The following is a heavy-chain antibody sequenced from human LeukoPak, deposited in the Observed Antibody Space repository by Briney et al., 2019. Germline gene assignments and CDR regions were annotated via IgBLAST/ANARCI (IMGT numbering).Heavy chain of an antibody. D-gene: IGHD1-26*01. CDR2: ANVRGTA. Sequence: SETLSLTCAVSGGSLNNYYWGWTRQSPGKGLEWIGDANVRGTANYNPTLKSRATISIDTSKNQFSLQLTSVTAADTALYYCAREFSGTYYADYWGQGTLVTVSS. J-gene: IGHJ4*02. CDR3: AREFSGTYYADY. V-gene: IGHV4-34*01. CDR1: GGSLNNYY.